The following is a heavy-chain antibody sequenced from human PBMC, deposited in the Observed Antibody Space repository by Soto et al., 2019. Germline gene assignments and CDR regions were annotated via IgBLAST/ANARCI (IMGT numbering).Heavy chain of an antibody. V-gene: IGHV4-59*08. CDR3: ARHLVKRITIFGASGEGEPNWFDP. CDR2: IYYSGST. Sequence: SETLSLTCTVSGGSINSYYWSWIRQPPGKGLEWIAYIYYSGSTNYNPSLKSRVTISIDTSKNQFSLKLSSVTAADTAVYYCARHLVKRITIFGASGEGEPNWFDPWGQGTLVTVSS. CDR1: GGSINSYY. D-gene: IGHD3-3*01. J-gene: IGHJ5*02.